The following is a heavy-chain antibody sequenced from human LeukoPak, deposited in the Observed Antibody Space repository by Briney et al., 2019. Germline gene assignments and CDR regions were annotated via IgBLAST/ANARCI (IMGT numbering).Heavy chain of an antibody. D-gene: IGHD4-11*01. CDR1: GGSFSGYY. CDR2: INHSGST. Sequence: SETLSLTCAVYGGSFSGYYWSWIRQPPGKGLEWIGEINHSGSTNYNPSLKSRVTISVDTSKNQFSLKLSSVTAADTAVYYCATLTRRNYYYGMDVWGQGTTVTVSS. CDR3: ATLTRRNYYYGMDV. J-gene: IGHJ6*02. V-gene: IGHV4-34*01.